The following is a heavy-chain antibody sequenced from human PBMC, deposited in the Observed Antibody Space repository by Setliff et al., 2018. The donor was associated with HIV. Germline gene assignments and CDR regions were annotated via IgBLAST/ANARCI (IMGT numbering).Heavy chain of an antibody. V-gene: IGHV4-59*01. Sequence: ASEPLSLTCSVPGGSISSYYWSWIRQPPGKGLVWIGDIYYSGMTNYNPSLQSRVTISLDTSKNQFSLKVNSVTAADTAVYYCARDGRYSFDYWGQGMMVTVSS. D-gene: IGHD6-19*01. J-gene: IGHJ4*02. CDR2: IYYSGMT. CDR1: GGSISSYY. CDR3: ARDGRYSFDY.